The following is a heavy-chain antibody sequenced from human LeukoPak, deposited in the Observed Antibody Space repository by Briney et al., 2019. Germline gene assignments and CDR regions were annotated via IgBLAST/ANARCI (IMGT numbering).Heavy chain of an antibody. D-gene: IGHD3-10*01. V-gene: IGHV1-18*04. J-gene: IGHJ1*01. CDR2: ISAYNGDT. Sequence: GASVKVCCTASGCTFTSYGISWVRQAPGQGLEGRGWISAYNGDTNYAQKLQGRVTMTTDTSTSTAYMELSSLRSDDTAVYYCARNSRFSLLWFGELLDYWGQGTLVTASS. CDR3: ARNSRFSLLWFGELLDY. CDR1: GCTFTSYG.